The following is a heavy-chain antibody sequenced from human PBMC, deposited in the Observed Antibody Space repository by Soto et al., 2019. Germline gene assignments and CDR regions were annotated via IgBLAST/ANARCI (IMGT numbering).Heavy chain of an antibody. V-gene: IGHV3-23*01. D-gene: IGHD3-22*01. CDR2: ISGSGDFT. J-gene: IGHJ4*02. Sequence: LRLSCATSGFIFGSYAMNWVRQAPGKGLEWVSVISGSGDFTDYTDSVKGRFTISRDNSRQTLYLQMNSLRPEDTAVYYCAKKGGSSAYYSPMDYWGQGTLVTVSS. CDR3: AKKGGSSAYYSPMDY. CDR1: GFIFGSYA.